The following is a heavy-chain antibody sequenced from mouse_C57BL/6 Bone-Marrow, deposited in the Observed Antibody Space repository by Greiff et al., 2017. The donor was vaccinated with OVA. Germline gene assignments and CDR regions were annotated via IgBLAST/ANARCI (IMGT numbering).Heavy chain of an antibody. CDR2: INPNNGGT. CDR3: ARKDYGSSWYFDV. D-gene: IGHD1-1*01. CDR1: GYTFTDYN. Sequence: EVQLQQSGPELVKPGASVKIPCKASGYTFTDYNMDWVKQSHGKSLEWIGDINPNNGGTIYNQKFKGKATLTVDKSSITAYMELRRLTSEDTAVYFCARKDYGSSWYFDVWGTGTTVTVSS. V-gene: IGHV1-18*01. J-gene: IGHJ1*03.